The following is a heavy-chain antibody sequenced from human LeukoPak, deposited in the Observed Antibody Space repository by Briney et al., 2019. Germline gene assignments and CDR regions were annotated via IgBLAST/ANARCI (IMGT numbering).Heavy chain of an antibody. CDR2: IYYSGST. V-gene: IGHV4-59*01. CDR3: VRDREDGYNDY. D-gene: IGHD5-24*01. Sequence: SETLSLTCTVSGGSISSYYWSWIRQPPGKGLEWIGYIYYSGSTNYNPSLKSRVTISVDTSKNQFSLKLSSVTAADTAVYYCVRDREDGYNDYWGQGTLVTVSS. CDR1: GGSISSYY. J-gene: IGHJ4*02.